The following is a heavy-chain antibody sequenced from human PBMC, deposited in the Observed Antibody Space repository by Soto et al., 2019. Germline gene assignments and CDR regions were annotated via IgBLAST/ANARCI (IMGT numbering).Heavy chain of an antibody. Sequence: QVQLQESGPGLVKPSETLSLTCTVSGGSISRYDWSWIRQPPGRGLEWIGYIYYTGSTNCNPSLKNRVTISVDTSKNQFSLKLSSVTAADTAVYYCPRATIASAGTGRFDPWGQGTPVTVSS. CDR3: PRATIASAGTGRFDP. V-gene: IGHV4-59*01. CDR1: GGSISRYD. D-gene: IGHD6-13*01. J-gene: IGHJ5*02. CDR2: IYYTGST.